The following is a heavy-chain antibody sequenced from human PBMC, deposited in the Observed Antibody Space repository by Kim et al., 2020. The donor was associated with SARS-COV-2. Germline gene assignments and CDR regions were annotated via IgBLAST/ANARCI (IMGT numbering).Heavy chain of an antibody. V-gene: IGHV4-31*02. D-gene: IGHD3-16*01. CDR2: T. Sequence: TYYDPSVKSRVTISVGTSKNQFSLKLSAVTAADTAVYYCARGVYWYFDLWGRGTLVTVSS. CDR3: ARGVYWYFDL. J-gene: IGHJ2*01.